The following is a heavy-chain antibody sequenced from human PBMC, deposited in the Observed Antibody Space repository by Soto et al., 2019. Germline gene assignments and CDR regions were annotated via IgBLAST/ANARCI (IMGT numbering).Heavy chain of an antibody. D-gene: IGHD1-20*01. CDR3: ARGGITGATEFYYYYGMDV. J-gene: IGHJ6*02. CDR1: GGTFSSYA. V-gene: IGHV1-69*13. CDR2: IIPIFGTA. Sequence: SVKVSCKASGGTFSSYAISWVRQAPGQGLEWMGGIIPIFGTANYAQKFQGRVTITADESTSTAYMELSSLRSEDTAVYYCARGGITGATEFYYYYGMDVWGQGTTVTVSS.